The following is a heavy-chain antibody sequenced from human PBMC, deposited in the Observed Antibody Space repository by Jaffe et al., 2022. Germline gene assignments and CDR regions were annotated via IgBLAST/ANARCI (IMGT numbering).Heavy chain of an antibody. CDR1: GFTFSSYG. Sequence: QVQLVESGGGVVQPGGSLRLSCAASGFTFSSYGMHWVRQAPGKGLEWVAFIRYDGSNKYYADSVKGRFTISRDNSKNTLYLQMNSLRAEDTAVYYCAKDRLNYYGSGLFDYWGQGTLVTVSS. CDR2: IRYDGSNK. J-gene: IGHJ4*02. V-gene: IGHV3-30*02. D-gene: IGHD3-10*01. CDR3: AKDRLNYYGSGLFDY.